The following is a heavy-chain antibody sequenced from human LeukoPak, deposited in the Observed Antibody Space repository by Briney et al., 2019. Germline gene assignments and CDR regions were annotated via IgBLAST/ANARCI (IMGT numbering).Heavy chain of an antibody. J-gene: IGHJ3*02. CDR2: SSSGSSTI. CDR3: ARYGYSSRRYDAFDI. V-gene: IGHV3-48*04. D-gene: IGHD6-13*01. Sequence: GGSLRLSCAASGFTFSSYSMNWVRQAPGRGLEWVSYSSSGSSTIYYADSVKGRFTISRDNAKNSLYLQMNSLRAEDTAVYYCARYGYSSRRYDAFDIWGQGTMVTVSS. CDR1: GFTFSSYS.